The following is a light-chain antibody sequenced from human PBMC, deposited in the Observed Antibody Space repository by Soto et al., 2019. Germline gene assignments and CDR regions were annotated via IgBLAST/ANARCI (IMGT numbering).Light chain of an antibody. CDR1: QSIRSW. Sequence: DIQMTQSPSTLSASVGDRVTITCRASQSIRSWLAWYQQKPGKAPKLLIYDASNLESGVPSRFSGRRSGTEFTLTISSLQPEDFATYSCQQYESYSPLTFGGGTKVEIK. CDR2: DAS. CDR3: QQYESYSPLT. J-gene: IGKJ4*01. V-gene: IGKV1-5*01.